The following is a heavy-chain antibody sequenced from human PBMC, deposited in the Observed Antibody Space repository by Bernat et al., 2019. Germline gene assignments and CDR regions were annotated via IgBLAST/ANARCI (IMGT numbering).Heavy chain of an antibody. CDR1: GFTFSSYE. V-gene: IGHV3-48*03. CDR2: ISSSGSTI. D-gene: IGHD2-15*01. Sequence: EVQLVESGGGLVQPGGSLRLSCAASGFTFSSYEMNWVRQAPGKGLEWVSYISSSGSTIYYADSVKGRITISRDNAKNSLYLQMNSLRAEDTAVYYCARDQDTGAFDIWGQGTMVTVSS. J-gene: IGHJ3*02. CDR3: ARDQDTGAFDI.